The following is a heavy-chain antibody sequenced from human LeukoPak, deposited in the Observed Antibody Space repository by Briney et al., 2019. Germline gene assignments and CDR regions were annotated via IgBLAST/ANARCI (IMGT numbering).Heavy chain of an antibody. V-gene: IGHV4-30-4*01. CDR3: ARVKVEYRIAAAGTFYYFDY. CDR1: GGSISSGDYY. Sequence: SETLSLTCTVSGGSISSGDYYWSWLRQPPGKDLEWIGYIYYSGSTYYNPSLKSRVSISVDTSKNRFSLKLSSVTAADTAVYYYARVKVEYRIAAAGTFYYFDYWGQGTLVTVSS. D-gene: IGHD6-13*01. J-gene: IGHJ4*02. CDR2: IYYSGST.